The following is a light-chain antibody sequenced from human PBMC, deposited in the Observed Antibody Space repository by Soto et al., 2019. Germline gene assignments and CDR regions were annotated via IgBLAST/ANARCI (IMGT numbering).Light chain of an antibody. Sequence: DIVMTQSPLSLPVTPGEPASISCRSSQSLLHNNGYNYLDWYLQKPGQSPQLLIYLGSNRSSGVPDRFSGSGSGTDFTLTISRLEPEDFAVYYCQQYGSSPTFGGGTKVDNK. J-gene: IGKJ4*01. CDR2: LGS. CDR3: QQYGSSPT. CDR1: QSLLHNNGYNY. V-gene: IGKV2-28*01.